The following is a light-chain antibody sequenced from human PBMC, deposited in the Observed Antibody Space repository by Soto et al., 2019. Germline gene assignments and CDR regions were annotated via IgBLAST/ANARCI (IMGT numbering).Light chain of an antibody. CDR3: SSYTSSSTWV. J-gene: IGLJ3*02. Sequence: QSALTQPASVSGSPGQSNTISCTGTSSDVGGYNYVSWYQQHPGKAPKLMIYEVSNRPSGVSNRFSGSKSGNTASLTISGLQAEDEADYYCSSYTSSSTWVFGGGTKLTVL. CDR1: SSDVGGYNY. CDR2: EVS. V-gene: IGLV2-14*01.